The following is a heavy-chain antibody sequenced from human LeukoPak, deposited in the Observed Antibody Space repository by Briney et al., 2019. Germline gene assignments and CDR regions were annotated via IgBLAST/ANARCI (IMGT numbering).Heavy chain of an antibody. CDR3: ARGSLIRITMVRGVIIY. CDR2: INPSGGST. Sequence: ASVKVSCKASGGTFSSYAISWVRQAPGQGLEWMGIINPSGGSTSYAQKFQGRVTMTRDTSTSTVCMELSSLRSEDTAVYYCARGSLIRITMVRGVIIYWGQGTLVTVSS. V-gene: IGHV1-46*01. D-gene: IGHD3-10*01. CDR1: GGTFSSYA. J-gene: IGHJ4*02.